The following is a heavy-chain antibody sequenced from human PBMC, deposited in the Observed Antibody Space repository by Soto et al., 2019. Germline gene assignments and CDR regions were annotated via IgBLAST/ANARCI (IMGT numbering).Heavy chain of an antibody. CDR1: GGCVSSGSYD. V-gene: IGHV4-61*01. J-gene: IGHJ5*02. Sequence: SETLALGCTVCGGCVSSGSYDGSWIRQPPGKGLEWIGYIYYSGSTNYNPSLKSRVTISVDTSKNQFSLKLSSVTAADTAVYYCARVNTIFGVVINNWFDPCGQGTLVTVSS. CDR3: ARVNTIFGVVINNWFDP. D-gene: IGHD3-3*01. CDR2: IYYSGST.